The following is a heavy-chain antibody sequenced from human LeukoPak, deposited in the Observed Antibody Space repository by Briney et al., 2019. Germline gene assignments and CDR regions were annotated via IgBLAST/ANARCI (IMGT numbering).Heavy chain of an antibody. CDR2: MNPNSGNT. Sequence: ASVKVSCKASGYTFTSYDINWVRQATGQGLEWMGWMNPNSGNTGYAQKFQGRVTINRNTSISTAYMELSSLRSEDTAVYYCARRGLGMGLPYIDYWGQGTLVTVSS. CDR3: ARRGLGMGLPYIDY. J-gene: IGHJ4*02. D-gene: IGHD1-7*01. CDR1: GYTFTSYD. V-gene: IGHV1-8*03.